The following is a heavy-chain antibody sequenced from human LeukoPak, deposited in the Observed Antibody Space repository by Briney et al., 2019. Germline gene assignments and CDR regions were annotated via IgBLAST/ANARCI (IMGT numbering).Heavy chain of an antibody. V-gene: IGHV4-34*01. D-gene: IGHD6-19*01. CDR1: GGSFSGYY. Sequence: SETLSLTCAVYGGSFSGYYWSWIRQPPGKGLEWIGEINHSGSTNYNPSLKSRVTISVDTSKNQFSLKLSSVTAADTAVYYCARGRRERWLVSPPVFDYWGQGTLVTVSS. J-gene: IGHJ4*02. CDR3: ARGRRERWLVSPPVFDY. CDR2: INHSGST.